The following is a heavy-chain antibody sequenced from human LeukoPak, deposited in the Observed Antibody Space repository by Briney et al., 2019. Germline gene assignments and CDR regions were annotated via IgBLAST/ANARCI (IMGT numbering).Heavy chain of an antibody. Sequence: PSQTLSLTCTVSGGSISSSSYYWGWIRQPPGKGVEWIGSIYYSGSTYYNPSTKSRVTISVDTSENQFSLKLSSVTAADTAVYYCARAGSYDILTGLRTRCWFDPWGQGTLVTVSS. V-gene: IGHV4-39*01. D-gene: IGHD3-9*01. CDR3: ARAGSYDILTGLRTRCWFDP. J-gene: IGHJ5*02. CDR2: IYYSGST. CDR1: GGSISSSSYY.